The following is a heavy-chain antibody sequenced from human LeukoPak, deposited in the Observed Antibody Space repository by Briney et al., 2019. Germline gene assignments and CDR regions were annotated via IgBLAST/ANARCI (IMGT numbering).Heavy chain of an antibody. CDR2: ISAYNGNT. V-gene: IGHV1-18*01. Sequence: GASVKVSCKXSGYTFTSNGISWVRQAPRQGLEWMGWISAYNGNTNYAQKLQGRVTMTTDASTNTAYMELRSLRSDDTAVYYCARVHYDSSVWGQGTLVTVSS. CDR3: ARVHYDSSV. CDR1: GYTFTSNG. J-gene: IGHJ4*02. D-gene: IGHD3-22*01.